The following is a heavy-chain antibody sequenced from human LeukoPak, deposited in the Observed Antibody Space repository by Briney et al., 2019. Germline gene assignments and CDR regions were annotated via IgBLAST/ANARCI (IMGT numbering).Heavy chain of an antibody. J-gene: IGHJ4*02. V-gene: IGHV5-51*01. CDR2: IYPGDSHS. CDR1: GYSFTSYW. CDR3: ARRSYGDYMSFDY. Sequence: GESLKISCKGSGYSFTSYWIGWVRQMPGKGLEWMGIIYPGDSHSTYSPSFKGQVTISADKSISTAYLQWSTLKASDTAMYYCARRSYGDYMSFDYWGQGTLVTVSS. D-gene: IGHD4-17*01.